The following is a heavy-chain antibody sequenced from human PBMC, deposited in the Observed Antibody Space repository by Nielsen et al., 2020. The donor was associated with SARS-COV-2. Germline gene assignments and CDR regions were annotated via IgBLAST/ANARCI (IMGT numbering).Heavy chain of an antibody. Sequence: ASVKVFCKASGYTFTNSYLHWVRQAPGQGLEWMGIINPSDGSTRYAQKFQGRVTMTRDTSTSTVYMEVSSLRSEDTALFYCARGTDPRVVGSTFGYFDFWGQGTLATVPS. CDR3: ARGTDPRVVGSTFGYFDF. D-gene: IGHD1-26*01. CDR1: GYTFTNSY. CDR2: INPSDGST. V-gene: IGHV1-46*01. J-gene: IGHJ4*02.